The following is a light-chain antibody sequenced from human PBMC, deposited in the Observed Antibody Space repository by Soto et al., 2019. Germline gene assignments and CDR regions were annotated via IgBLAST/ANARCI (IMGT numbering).Light chain of an antibody. CDR2: DTS. V-gene: IGKV3-15*01. CDR1: QGIGDT. CDR3: QRYNNWPLT. J-gene: IGKJ4*01. Sequence: EVVMSQSPATRSLSPGEGATRSFRASQGIGDTLAWYQHKPGQTPRLLIYDTSTRATGVPARLSGSRSGTEFTLTINSLQSEDFAVYYCQRYNNWPLTFGGGTKVDIK.